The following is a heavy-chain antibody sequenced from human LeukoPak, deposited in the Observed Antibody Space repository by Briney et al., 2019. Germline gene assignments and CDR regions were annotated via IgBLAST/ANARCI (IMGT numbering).Heavy chain of an antibody. CDR2: IKQDGSEK. D-gene: IGHD6-13*01. J-gene: IGHJ6*03. V-gene: IGHV3-7*01. Sequence: GGSLRLSCAASGFTFSSYWMSWVRQAPGKGLEWVANIKQDGSEKYYVDSVKGRFTISRDNAKNSLYLQMNSLRAEDTAVHYCARGPYSSSWEYYYYYYMDVWGKGTTVTVSS. CDR1: GFTFSSYW. CDR3: ARGPYSSSWEYYYYYYMDV.